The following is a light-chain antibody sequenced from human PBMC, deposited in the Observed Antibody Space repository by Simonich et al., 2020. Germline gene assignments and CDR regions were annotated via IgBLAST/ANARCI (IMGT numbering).Light chain of an antibody. V-gene: IGKV4-1*01. J-gene: IGKJ1*01. CDR1: QSVLYSSNNKNY. Sequence: DIVMTQSPDSLAVSPPDRATINCKSSQSVLYSSNNKNYLAWYQQKPGQPPKLLIYWASTREAGVPDRFSGSGSGTDFTLTISSLQAEDVAVYYCQQYYSTPWTFGQGTKVEIK. CDR3: QQYYSTPWT. CDR2: WAS.